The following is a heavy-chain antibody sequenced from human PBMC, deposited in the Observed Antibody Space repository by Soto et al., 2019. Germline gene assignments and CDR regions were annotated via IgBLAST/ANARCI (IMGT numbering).Heavy chain of an antibody. CDR3: ATLNSFGSDY. Sequence: GALRLSFSASVFPFSNFCMHWVRQAPGKGLVWVSRIYNDGSGTMYADSVKGRFTISRDNAKSTLFLQMNSLRAEDTAVYYCATLNSFGSDYWGRGTLVTVS. CDR1: VFPFSNFC. J-gene: IGHJ4*02. D-gene: IGHD5-18*01. CDR2: IYNDGSGT. V-gene: IGHV3-74*03.